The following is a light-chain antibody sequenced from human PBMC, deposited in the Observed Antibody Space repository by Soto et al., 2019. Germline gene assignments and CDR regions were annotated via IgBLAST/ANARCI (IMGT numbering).Light chain of an antibody. CDR1: KNDGGGYNY. Sequence: SAPTQPASLSGSPGKSITLSCTGTKNDGGGYNYVSWYQQHPGKAPKFMIYDVSNRPSGVSNRFSGSKSGNTASLTISGLQAEDEADYYCCSYTTSNTRQIVFGTGTKVTVL. CDR3: CSYTTSNTRQIV. V-gene: IGLV2-14*01. J-gene: IGLJ1*01. CDR2: DVS.